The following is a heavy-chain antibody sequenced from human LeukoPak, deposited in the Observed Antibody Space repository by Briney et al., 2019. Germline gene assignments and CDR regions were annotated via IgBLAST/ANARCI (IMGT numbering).Heavy chain of an antibody. CDR2: ISTGSTTI. Sequence: PGGSLRLSCAASGFTFSSYAMNWVRQAPGKGLEWVSYISTGSTTIYYADSVKGRFTISRDNAKNSLYLQMNSLRAEDTAVYYCARHRVVGATTVSFDYWGQGTLVTVSS. D-gene: IGHD1-26*01. CDR1: GFTFSSYA. J-gene: IGHJ4*02. CDR3: ARHRVVGATTVSFDY. V-gene: IGHV3-48*04.